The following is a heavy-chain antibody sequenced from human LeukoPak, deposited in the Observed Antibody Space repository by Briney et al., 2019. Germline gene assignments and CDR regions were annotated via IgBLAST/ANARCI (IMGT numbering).Heavy chain of an antibody. CDR2: IYPGDSDT. Sequence: GESLKISCETSGYSFTSYWIGWVRQMPGKGLEWMGIIYPGDSDTRYSPSFQGHVTISADKSITTAFLQWSSPKASDTAMYYCARQYHFDYWGQGTLVTVSS. J-gene: IGHJ4*02. CDR1: GYSFTSYW. CDR3: ARQYHFDY. V-gene: IGHV5-51*01.